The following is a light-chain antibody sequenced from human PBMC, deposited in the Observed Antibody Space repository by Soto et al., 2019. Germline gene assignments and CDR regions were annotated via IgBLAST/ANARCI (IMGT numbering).Light chain of an antibody. CDR3: QQHGSSPYT. J-gene: IGKJ2*01. V-gene: IGKV3-20*01. CDR1: QSVSSSY. Sequence: EMVLTQSPGTLSLSPGERATLSCRASQSVSSSYLAWYQQKPGQAPRLLIYGASSRATGIPDRFSGSGSGTDFPLTISRIEPEDSAVYYCQQHGSSPYTFGQGTKLEIK. CDR2: GAS.